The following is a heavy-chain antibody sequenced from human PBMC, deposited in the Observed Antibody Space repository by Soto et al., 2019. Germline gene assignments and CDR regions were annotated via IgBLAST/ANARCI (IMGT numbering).Heavy chain of an antibody. V-gene: IGHV3-33*01. D-gene: IGHD6-13*01. CDR3: ARPQYSSSWSMIYLDL. CDR1: GFSFSSFG. J-gene: IGHJ4*02. Sequence: GGSLRLSCAASGFSFSSFGMYWVRQAPGKGLEWVAVIWFDGSNKYYADSVKGRFTISRDNSKNTLFLQMDSLRAEDTAVYYCARPQYSSSWSMIYLDLWGQGTLVTVSS. CDR2: IWFDGSNK.